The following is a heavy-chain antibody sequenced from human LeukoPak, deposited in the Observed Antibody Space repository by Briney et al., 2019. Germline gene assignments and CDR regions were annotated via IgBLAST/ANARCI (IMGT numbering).Heavy chain of an antibody. CDR1: GFTFSSYA. CDR2: ISGSGGST. V-gene: IGHV3-23*01. Sequence: PGGSLRLSCAASGFTFSSYAMSWVRQAPGKGLEWVSAISGSGGSTYYADSAKGRFTISRDNSKNTLYLQMNSLRAEDTAVYYCAKDPESLWLGDIGYFDYWGQGTLVTVSS. D-gene: IGHD3-10*01. CDR3: AKDPESLWLGDIGYFDY. J-gene: IGHJ4*02.